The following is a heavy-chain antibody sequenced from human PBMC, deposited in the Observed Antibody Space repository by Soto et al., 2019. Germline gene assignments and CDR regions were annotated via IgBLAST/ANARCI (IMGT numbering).Heavy chain of an antibody. CDR1: GGSFRNFV. CDR2: IIPNSGTT. CDR3: ARDLGGEATIRF. J-gene: IGHJ4*02. D-gene: IGHD3-16*01. V-gene: IGHV1-69*01. Sequence: QVQLVQSGAKVKKPGSSVKVSCKASGGSFRNFVISWVRQAPGQGLEWMGGIIPNSGTTNYAQKFQGKVTITADESTSTAYMELSGLTSEDTSLYYCARDLGGEATIRFWGQGTLVTVSS.